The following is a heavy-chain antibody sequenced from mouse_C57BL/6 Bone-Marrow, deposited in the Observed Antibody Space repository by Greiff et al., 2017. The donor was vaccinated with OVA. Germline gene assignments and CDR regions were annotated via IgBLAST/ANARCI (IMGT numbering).Heavy chain of an antibody. Sequence: EVKVVESGGGLVKPGGSLKLSCAASGFTFSDYGMHWVRQAPEKGLEWVAYISSGSSTIYYADTVKGRFTISRDNAKNTLFLQMTSLRSEDTAMYYCARGWLPVYYFDYWGQGTTLTVSS. CDR2: ISSGSSTI. V-gene: IGHV5-17*01. J-gene: IGHJ2*01. CDR1: GFTFSDYG. D-gene: IGHD2-3*01. CDR3: ARGWLPVYYFDY.